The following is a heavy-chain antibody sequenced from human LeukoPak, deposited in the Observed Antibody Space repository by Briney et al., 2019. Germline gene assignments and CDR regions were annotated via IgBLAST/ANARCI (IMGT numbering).Heavy chain of an antibody. V-gene: IGHV1-18*01. D-gene: IGHD3-22*01. CDR1: GYRLSYYG. J-gene: IGHJ4*02. CDR2: INAYTGNT. Sequence: APVKLSCKASGYRLSYYGISWVRQAPGQGLEWMGWINAYTGNTNYAQKLQGRVTMTADTSTSTAYMELRSLRSDDTAVYYCARAHPEYYDSSVYNPLDFWGQGNLVSVSP. CDR3: ARAHPEYYDSSVYNPLDF.